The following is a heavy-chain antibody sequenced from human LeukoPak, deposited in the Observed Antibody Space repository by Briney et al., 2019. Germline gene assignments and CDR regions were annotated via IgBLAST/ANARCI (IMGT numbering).Heavy chain of an antibody. D-gene: IGHD3-3*01. CDR3: AKRYDFWSGSPVDY. Sequence: GSLRLSCAASGFTFSSYGMHWVRQAPGKGLEWVAVISYDGSNKYYADSVKGRFTISRDNSKNTLYLQMNSLRAEDTAVYYCAKRYDFWSGSPVDYWGQGTLVTVSS. CDR1: GFTFSSYG. CDR2: ISYDGSNK. J-gene: IGHJ4*02. V-gene: IGHV3-30*18.